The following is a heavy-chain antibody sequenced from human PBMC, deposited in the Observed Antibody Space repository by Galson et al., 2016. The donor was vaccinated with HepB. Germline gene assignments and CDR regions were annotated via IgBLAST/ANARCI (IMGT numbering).Heavy chain of an antibody. Sequence: SVKVSCKASGYTFTKYYMQWVRQAPGQGLQWMGIINPSDGIASYAQKFQGRVTMTRDTSTSTVYMELSSLRFDDTAVYYCARRDYDFYMDVWGKGTTVTVS. D-gene: IGHD5-24*01. J-gene: IGHJ6*03. CDR2: INPSDGIA. CDR3: ARRDYDFYMDV. CDR1: GYTFTKYY. V-gene: IGHV1-46*01.